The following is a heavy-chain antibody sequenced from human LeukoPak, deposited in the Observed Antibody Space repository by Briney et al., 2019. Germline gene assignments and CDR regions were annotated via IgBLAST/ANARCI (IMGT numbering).Heavy chain of an antibody. CDR2: ISGSGGST. CDR3: AKLGGFGYYFDY. V-gene: IGHV3-23*01. Sequence: GGPLRLSCAASGFTFSSYAMSWVRQAPGKGLEWVSAISGSGGSTYYADSVKGRFTISRDNSKNTLYLQMNSLRAEDTAVYYCAKLGGFGYYFDYWGQGTLVTVSS. J-gene: IGHJ4*02. CDR1: GFTFSSYA. D-gene: IGHD3-16*01.